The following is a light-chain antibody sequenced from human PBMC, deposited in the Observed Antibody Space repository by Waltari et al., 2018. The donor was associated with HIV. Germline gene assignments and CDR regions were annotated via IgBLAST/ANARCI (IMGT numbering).Light chain of an antibody. Sequence: HSVLTQAPSASGTLGQRVTISCSGSISNIGTNSVSWFQQLPGMSPRLIICSDSQRPSGVPDRFSASKSGTSASLAIDGLESGDEADYYCAARDDILSGSWVFGGGT. CDR1: ISNIGTNS. V-gene: IGLV1-44*01. CDR3: AARDDILSGSWV. J-gene: IGLJ3*02. CDR2: SDS.